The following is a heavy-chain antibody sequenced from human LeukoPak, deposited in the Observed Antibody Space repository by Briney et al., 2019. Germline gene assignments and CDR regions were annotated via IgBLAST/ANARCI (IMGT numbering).Heavy chain of an antibody. CDR3: ARADRDSDWYIDDC. J-gene: IGHJ4*02. D-gene: IGHD6-19*01. CDR1: GFTFNNYW. Sequence: PGGSLRLSCAASGFTFNNYWMNWVRHSPTKGLEWVASIDTTSEYIFYTDSLKGRFTISRDNAKNSLYLQMNNLRVEDTAVYYCARADRDSDWYIDDCWGQGTLVTVSS. V-gene: IGHV3-21*06. CDR2: IDTTSEYI.